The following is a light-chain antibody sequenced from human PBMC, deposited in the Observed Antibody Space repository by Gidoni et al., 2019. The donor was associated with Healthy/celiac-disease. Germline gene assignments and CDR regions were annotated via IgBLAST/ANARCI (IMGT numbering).Light chain of an antibody. CDR2: AAS. Sequence: DSQMTQSPSSLSASVGDRVTITCRASQSISSYLNWYQQKPGKAPKLLIYAASSLQSVVPSRFSGSGSGTDFTLTISSLQPEDFATYYCQQSYSTATFGGGTKVEIK. CDR1: QSISSY. CDR3: QQSYSTAT. J-gene: IGKJ4*01. V-gene: IGKV1-39*01.